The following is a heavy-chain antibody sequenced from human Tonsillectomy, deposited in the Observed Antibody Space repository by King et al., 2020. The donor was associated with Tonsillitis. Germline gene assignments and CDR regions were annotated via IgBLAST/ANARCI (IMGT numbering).Heavy chain of an antibody. Sequence: QLQESGPGLVKPSETLSLTCTVSGGSISSSSYYWGWIRQPPGKGLEWIGSIYYSGSTYYNPSLKSRVTISVGTSKNQFSLKLSSVTAADTAVYYCARQFHYYDSSGAFRYFDLWGRGTLVTVSS. V-gene: IGHV4-39*01. CDR3: ARQFHYYDSSGAFRYFDL. CDR1: GGSISSSSYY. CDR2: IYYSGST. D-gene: IGHD3-22*01. J-gene: IGHJ2*01.